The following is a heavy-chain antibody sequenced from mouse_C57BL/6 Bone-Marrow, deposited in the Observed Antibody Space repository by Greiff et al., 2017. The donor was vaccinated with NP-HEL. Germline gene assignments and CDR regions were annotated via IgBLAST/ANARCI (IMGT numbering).Heavy chain of an antibody. V-gene: IGHV3-6*01. CDR2: ISYDGSN. CDR3: ARERFITTVVAPPWFAY. Sequence: EVKLMESGPGLVKPSQSLSLTCSVTGYSITSGYYWNWIRQFPGNKLEWMGYISYDGSNNYNPSLKNRISITRDTSKNQFFLKLNSVTTEDTATYYCARERFITTVVAPPWFAYWGKGTLVTVSA. CDR1: GYSITSGYY. D-gene: IGHD1-1*01. J-gene: IGHJ3*01.